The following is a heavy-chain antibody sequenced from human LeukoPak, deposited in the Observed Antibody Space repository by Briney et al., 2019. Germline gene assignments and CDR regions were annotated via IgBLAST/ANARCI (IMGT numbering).Heavy chain of an antibody. V-gene: IGHV4-61*02. CDR2: IYTSGST. D-gene: IGHD6-13*01. CDR1: GGSISSGSYY. CDR3: ARDLMGIAYRGAFYY. Sequence: SETLSLTCTVSGGSISSGSYYWSWIRQPAGEGLEWIGRIYTSGSTNYNPSLKSRVTISVDTSKNQFSLKLSSVTAADTAVYYCARDLMGIAYRGAFYYWGQGTLVTVSS. J-gene: IGHJ4*02.